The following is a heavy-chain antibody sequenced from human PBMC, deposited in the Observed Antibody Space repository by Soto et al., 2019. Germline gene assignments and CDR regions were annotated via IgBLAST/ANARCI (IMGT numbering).Heavy chain of an antibody. V-gene: IGHV1-18*04. J-gene: IGHJ3*02. Sequence: ASVKVSCKASGYTFTSYGISWVRQAPGQGLEWMGWISAYNGNTNYAQKLQGRVTMTTDTSTSTAYMELRSLRSDDTAVYYCARDTPYYYDRSGWDAFDIWGQGKMVTVSS. CDR1: GYTFTSYG. D-gene: IGHD3-22*01. CDR3: ARDTPYYYDRSGWDAFDI. CDR2: ISAYNGNT.